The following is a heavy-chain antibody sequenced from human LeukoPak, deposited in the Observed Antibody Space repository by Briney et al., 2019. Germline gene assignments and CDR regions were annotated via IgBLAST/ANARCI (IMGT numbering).Heavy chain of an antibody. J-gene: IGHJ4*02. CDR3: AKVLPLSYSSSWWG. CDR1: GFTFKNYA. CDR2: ISDNGVST. D-gene: IGHD6-13*01. V-gene: IGHV3-23*01. Sequence: GGSLRLSCVASGFTFKNYAMSWVRQAPGKGLEWVSAISDNGVSTYYPDSVKGRFTISRDNSKNTLYLQMNSLRAEDTAVYYCAKVLPLSYSSSWWGWGQGTLVTVSS.